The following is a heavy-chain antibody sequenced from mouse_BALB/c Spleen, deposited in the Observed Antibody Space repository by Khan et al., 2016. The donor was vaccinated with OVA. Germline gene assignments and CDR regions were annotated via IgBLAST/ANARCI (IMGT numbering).Heavy chain of an antibody. D-gene: IGHD1-2*01. J-gene: IGHJ2*01. CDR3: ARTARIKY. CDR2: ISYSGST. V-gene: IGHV3-2*02. Sequence: EVQLQESGPGLVKPSQSLSLTCTVTGYSITSGYGWNWIRQFPGNKLEWLCYISYSGSTNYNPSLKSRISITRDTSKNQFFLQLNSVTTEDTATYYCARTARIKYWGQGTTLTVSS. CDR1: GYSITSGYG.